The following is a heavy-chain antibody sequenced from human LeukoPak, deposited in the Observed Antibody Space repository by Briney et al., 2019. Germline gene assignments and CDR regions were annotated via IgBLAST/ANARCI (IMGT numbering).Heavy chain of an antibody. J-gene: IGHJ4*02. Sequence: ASVKVSCKASGYTFTGHYIHWVRQAPGQGLQWMAWINPNSGDTRYSQKFQDRVTLTRDTSISTAYMELSRLRSDDTAVYYCARDPRIAAAGEGYDYWGQGTLVIVSS. V-gene: IGHV1-2*02. CDR1: GYTFTGHY. D-gene: IGHD6-13*01. CDR2: INPNSGDT. CDR3: ARDPRIAAAGEGYDY.